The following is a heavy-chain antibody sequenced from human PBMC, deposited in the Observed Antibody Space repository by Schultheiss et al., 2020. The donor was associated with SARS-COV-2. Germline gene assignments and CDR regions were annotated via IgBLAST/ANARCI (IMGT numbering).Heavy chain of an antibody. D-gene: IGHD5-18*01. CDR1: GFTFSSYA. J-gene: IGHJ4*02. V-gene: IGHV3-74*01. CDR3: AVDTAMVTRRMVDLKFDY. Sequence: GGSLRLSCAASGFTFSSYAMSWVRQAPGKGLEWVSRINSDGSSTSYADSVKGRFTISRDNAKNTLYLQMNSLRAEDTAVYYCAVDTAMVTRRMVDLKFDYWGQGTLVTVSS. CDR2: INSDGSST.